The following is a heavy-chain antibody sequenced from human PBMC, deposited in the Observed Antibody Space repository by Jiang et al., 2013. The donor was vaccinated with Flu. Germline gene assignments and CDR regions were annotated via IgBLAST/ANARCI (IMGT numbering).Heavy chain of an antibody. CDR1: GGTFSTYA. CDR3: ARALGSGYYDSNGYYPGWFDP. CDR2: IIPIFGTP. D-gene: IGHD3-22*01. Sequence: SGAEVKQPGSSVKVSCKASGGTFSTYAISWVRQAPGQGLEWMGGIIPIFGTPNYARKFQGRVTITADESTSTAYMELSSLRSEDTAVYYCARALGSGYYDSNGYYPGWFDPWGQGTLVTVSS. V-gene: IGHV1-69*01. J-gene: IGHJ5*02.